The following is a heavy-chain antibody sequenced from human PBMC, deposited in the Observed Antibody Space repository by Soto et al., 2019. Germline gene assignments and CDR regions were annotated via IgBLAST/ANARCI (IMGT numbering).Heavy chain of an antibody. J-gene: IGHJ3*02. D-gene: IGHD2-2*01. CDR1: GFTFSSYA. V-gene: IGHV3-23*01. CDR2: ISGSGGST. Sequence: EVQLLESGGGLVQPGGSLRLSCAASGFTFSSYAMSWVRQAPGKGLEWVSAISGSGGSTYYADSVKGRFTISRHNSKNQLYLQMNSLRAEDTAVYYCAKGDIVVVPAAWGAFDIWGQGTMVTVSS. CDR3: AKGDIVVVPAAWGAFDI.